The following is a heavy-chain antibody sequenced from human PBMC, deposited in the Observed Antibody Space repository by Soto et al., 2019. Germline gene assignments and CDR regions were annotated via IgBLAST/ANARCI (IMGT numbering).Heavy chain of an antibody. CDR1: GFTLSDYY. V-gene: IGHV3-11*05. Sequence: QVQLVESGGGLVKPGGSLRLSCAASGFTLSDYYMSWIRQAPGKGLERVSCISSSSSYTNYADSVKGRFTVSRDNAKNSLYLQMNRLSAEDTAVYYSARGGGAIDYWGQGTLVTVSS. D-gene: IGHD3-16*01. CDR3: ARGGGAIDY. J-gene: IGHJ4*02. CDR2: ISSSSSYT.